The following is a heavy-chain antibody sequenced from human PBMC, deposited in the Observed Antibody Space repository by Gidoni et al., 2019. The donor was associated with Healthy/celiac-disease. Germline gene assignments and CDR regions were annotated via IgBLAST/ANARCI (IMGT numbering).Heavy chain of an antibody. CDR1: GFTFSSYG. CDR2: IWYDGSNK. D-gene: IGHD6-13*01. CDR3: ARDQGIAAPDGMDV. V-gene: IGHV3-33*01. J-gene: IGHJ6*02. Sequence: QVQLVESGGGVVQPGRSLRLSCAASGFTFSSYGMHWVRQAPGKGLEWVAVIWYDGSNKYYADAVKGRFTISRDNSKNTLYLQMNSLRAEDTAVYYCARDQGIAAPDGMDVWGQGTTVTVSS.